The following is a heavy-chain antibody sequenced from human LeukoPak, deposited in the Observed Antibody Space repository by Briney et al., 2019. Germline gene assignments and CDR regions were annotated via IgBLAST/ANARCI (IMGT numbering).Heavy chain of an antibody. J-gene: IGHJ4*02. Sequence: PSETLSLTCTVSGGSISTYYWSWIRQPAGKGLEWIGRIYTSGSTNYNPSLKSRVTMSVDTSKNQFSLKLSSATAADTAVYYCARGWFGELSGLSGFDYWGQGTLVTVSS. CDR2: IYTSGST. CDR3: ARGWFGELSGLSGFDY. D-gene: IGHD3-10*01. V-gene: IGHV4-4*07. CDR1: GGSISTYY.